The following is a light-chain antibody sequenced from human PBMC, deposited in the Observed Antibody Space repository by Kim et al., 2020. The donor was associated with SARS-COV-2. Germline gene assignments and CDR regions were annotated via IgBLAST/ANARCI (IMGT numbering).Light chain of an antibody. V-gene: IGLV6-57*03. CDR3: QSYDSSNHVV. J-gene: IGLJ2*01. CDR1: SGSIASNY. Sequence: KTVTSSSTRRSGSIASNYVQWYQQRPGSAPTTVIYEDNQRPSGVPDRFSGSIDSSSNSASLTISGLKTEDEADYYCQSYDSSNHVVFGGGTQLTVL. CDR2: EDN.